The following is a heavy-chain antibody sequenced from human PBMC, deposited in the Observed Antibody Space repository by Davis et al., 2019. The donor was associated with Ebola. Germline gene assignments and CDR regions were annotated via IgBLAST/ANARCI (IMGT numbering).Heavy chain of an antibody. D-gene: IGHD2/OR15-2a*01. Sequence: GGSLRLSCAASGVTFSDYSMNWVRQAPGKGLEWVSTYGTSADTYYADSVKGRFTISRDNSKNTLYLQMNGLRVEDTAIYYCAKDNRNIWSEVWGQGTMVTVSS. V-gene: IGHV3-23*01. J-gene: IGHJ3*01. CDR1: GVTFSDYS. CDR3: AKDNRNIWSEV. CDR2: GTSADT.